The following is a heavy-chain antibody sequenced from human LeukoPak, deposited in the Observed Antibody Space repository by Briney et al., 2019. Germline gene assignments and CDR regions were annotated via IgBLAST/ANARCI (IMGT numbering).Heavy chain of an antibody. CDR2: LYHSGSI. J-gene: IGHJ4*02. V-gene: IGHV4-38-2*02. CDR1: GYSISSGYC. Sequence: PSETLSLTCTVSGYSISSGYCWGWIRQPPGKGLEWIGSLYHSGSIYYNPSLKSRVTISVDTSKNQFSLKLSSVTAADTAVYYCASAGEIVVVPAANFDYWGQGTLVTVSS. CDR3: ASAGEIVVVPAANFDY. D-gene: IGHD2-2*01.